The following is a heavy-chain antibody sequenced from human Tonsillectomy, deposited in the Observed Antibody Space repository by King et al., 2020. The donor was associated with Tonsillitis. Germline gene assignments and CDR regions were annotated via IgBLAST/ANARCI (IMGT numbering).Heavy chain of an antibody. Sequence: VQLVESGGGLLQPGGSLRLSCAASGFPFRSYTMSWVRQAPGKGLEWVSAISGSGGSTYYADSVKGRFTISRDNSKNTLYLQMNSLRAEDTAVYYCAKVAYYYDGSGPDACDIWGQGTMVTVSS. J-gene: IGHJ3*02. CDR3: AKVAYYYDGSGPDACDI. V-gene: IGHV3-23*04. D-gene: IGHD3-22*01. CDR1: GFPFRSYT. CDR2: ISGSGGST.